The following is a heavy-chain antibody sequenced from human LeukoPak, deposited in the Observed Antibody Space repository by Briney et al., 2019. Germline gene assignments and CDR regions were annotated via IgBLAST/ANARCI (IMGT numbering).Heavy chain of an antibody. J-gene: IGHJ4*02. CDR1: GFAFRSYG. V-gene: IGHV3-23*01. Sequence: TGGSLRLSCAVSGFAFRSYGVSWVRQAPGKGLEWVSAISGIGDSTYYADSVKGRFTISRDNSKNTLYLQVNSLRAEDTAVYYCAKNRGVLRNFDCYDYWGQGTLVTVSS. D-gene: IGHD3-9*01. CDR3: AKNRGVLRNFDCYDY. CDR2: ISGIGDST.